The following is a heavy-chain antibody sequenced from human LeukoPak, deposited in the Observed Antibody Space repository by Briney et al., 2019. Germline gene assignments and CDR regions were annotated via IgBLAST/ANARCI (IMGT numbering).Heavy chain of an antibody. CDR1: GGSISSGAYY. J-gene: IGHJ4*02. CDR3: ARGFPYYYDSSGYPENFDY. D-gene: IGHD3-22*01. Sequence: SETLSLTCTVSGGSISSGAYYWSWIRQPPGKGLEWIGEINHSGSTNYNPSLKSRVTISVDTSKNQFSLKLSSVTAADTAVYYCARGFPYYYDSSGYPENFDYWGQGTLVTVSS. CDR2: INHSGST. V-gene: IGHV4-39*07.